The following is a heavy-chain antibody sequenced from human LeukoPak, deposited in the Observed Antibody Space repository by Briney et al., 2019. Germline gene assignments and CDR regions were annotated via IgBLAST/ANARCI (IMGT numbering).Heavy chain of an antibody. CDR2: IKQDGSEK. Sequence: GGSLRLSCAASGFTFSSYWMSWVRQAPGKGLEWVANIKQDGSEKYYVDSVEGRFTISRDNAKNSLYLQMNSLRAEDTAVYYCARDPPTGRVVPGDYWGQGTLVTVSS. CDR1: GFTFSSYW. D-gene: IGHD3-22*01. J-gene: IGHJ4*02. CDR3: ARDPPTGRVVPGDY. V-gene: IGHV3-7*01.